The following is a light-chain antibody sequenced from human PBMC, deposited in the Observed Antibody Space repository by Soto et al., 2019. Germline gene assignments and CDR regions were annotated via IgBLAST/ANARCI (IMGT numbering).Light chain of an antibody. V-gene: IGKV1-5*01. CDR3: QQYNNYLWT. CDR2: DAS. CDR1: QSISTW. J-gene: IGKJ1*01. Sequence: DIQMTQSPSTLSASVGDRVTITCRASQSISTWLAWYQQKPGKAPNLLIYDASNLESGVPSRFSGSGSGTEFSLTISSLEHEDFATYSCQQYNNYLWTLGQGTKVDIK.